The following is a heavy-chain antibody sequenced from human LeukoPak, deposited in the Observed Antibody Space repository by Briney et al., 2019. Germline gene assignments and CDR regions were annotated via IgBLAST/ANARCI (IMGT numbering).Heavy chain of an antibody. J-gene: IGHJ4*02. CDR1: GFTFSDYY. Sequence: GGSLRLSCAASGFTFSDYYMSWIRQAPGKGLDWVSYISSSGSTMYYADSVKGRFTISRDNAKNSLYLQMDSLRAEDTAVYYCARDDGSSSDFDYWGQGTLVTVSS. CDR3: ARDDGSSSDFDY. CDR2: ISSSGSTM. D-gene: IGHD6-6*01. V-gene: IGHV3-11*04.